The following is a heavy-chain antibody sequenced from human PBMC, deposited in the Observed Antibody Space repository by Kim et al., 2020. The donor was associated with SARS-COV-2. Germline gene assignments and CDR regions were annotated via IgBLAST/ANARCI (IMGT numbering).Heavy chain of an antibody. V-gene: IGHV1-3*01. J-gene: IGHJ4*02. CDR2: DNGNT. CDR3: TRGPKDY. Sequence: DNGNTAYSEKFQGRVTINRDKSASTAYIELGSLRSEDTAVYYCTRGPKDYWGQGTLVTVSS.